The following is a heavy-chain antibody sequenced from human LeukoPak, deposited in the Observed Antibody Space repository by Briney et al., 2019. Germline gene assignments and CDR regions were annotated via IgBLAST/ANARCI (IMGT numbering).Heavy chain of an antibody. CDR1: GGTFSNYA. D-gene: IGHD1-1*01. Sequence: SVKVSCKASGGTFSNYAINWVRQAPGPGLEWMGGIIPLFGTANYAQKFQGRVTITADESTSTAYMELSSLRSEDTAVYYCAVLTSLQGWGQGTLVTVSS. CDR2: IIPLFGTA. J-gene: IGHJ4*02. V-gene: IGHV1-69*01. CDR3: AVLTSLQG.